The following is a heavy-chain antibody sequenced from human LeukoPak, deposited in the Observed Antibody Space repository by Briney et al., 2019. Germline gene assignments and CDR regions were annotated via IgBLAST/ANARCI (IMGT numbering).Heavy chain of an antibody. D-gene: IGHD2-21*01. CDR3: TIIPNVILFTHYFEY. Sequence: SVKVSCKASGYTFTGYYMHWVRQAPGQGLEWMGGIIPIFGTTNYAQKFQGRVTITADEPTRTAYMELTYVRSDDTAVYYCTIIPNVILFTHYFEYWGQGTLVTVSS. V-gene: IGHV1-69*13. J-gene: IGHJ4*02. CDR1: GYTFTGYY. CDR2: IIPIFGTT.